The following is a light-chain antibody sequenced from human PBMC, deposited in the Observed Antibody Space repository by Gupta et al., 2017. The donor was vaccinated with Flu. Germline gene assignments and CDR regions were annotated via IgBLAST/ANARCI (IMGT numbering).Light chain of an antibody. CDR3: NSRDSSSNHLV. V-gene: IGLV3-19*01. J-gene: IGLJ2*01. Sequence: GQTVRITCQGDSLRSYYASWYQQMPGQSPVLVMYGKSNRPSEIPDRFSGSSSGNTASLTITGAQAKDEADYYCNSRDSSSNHLVFGGGTKLTVL. CDR2: GKS. CDR1: SLRSYY.